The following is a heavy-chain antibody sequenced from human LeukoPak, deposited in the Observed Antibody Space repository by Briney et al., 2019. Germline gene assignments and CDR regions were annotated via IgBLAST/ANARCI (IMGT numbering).Heavy chain of an antibody. D-gene: IGHD5-18*01. Sequence: PSETLSLTCTVSGGSISSYYWSWIRQPPGKGLEWIGYIYYSGSTNYNPSLKSRVTISVDTSKNQFSLKLSSVTAADTAAYYCARAISGYNAIDYWGQGTLVTVSS. J-gene: IGHJ4*02. CDR2: IYYSGST. CDR3: ARAISGYNAIDY. CDR1: GGSISSYY. V-gene: IGHV4-59*01.